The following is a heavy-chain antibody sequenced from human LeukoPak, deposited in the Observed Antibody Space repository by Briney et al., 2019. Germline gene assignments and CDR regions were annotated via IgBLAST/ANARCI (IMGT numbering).Heavy chain of an antibody. J-gene: IGHJ4*02. Sequence: PGRSLRLSCTASGFTFGDYAMSWVRQAPGKGLEWVGFIRSKAYGGTTEYAAPVKGRFTISRDDSKSIAYLQMNSLKTEDTAVYYCTRGFYYDSSGYYYPVGYFEYWGQGMLATVSS. CDR3: TRGFYYDSSGYYYPVGYFEY. V-gene: IGHV3-49*04. CDR2: IRSKAYGGTT. CDR1: GFTFGDYA. D-gene: IGHD3-22*01.